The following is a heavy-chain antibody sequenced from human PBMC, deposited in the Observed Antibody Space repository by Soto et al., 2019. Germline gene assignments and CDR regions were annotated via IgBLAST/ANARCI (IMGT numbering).Heavy chain of an antibody. Sequence: QVQLVESGGGVVQPGRSLRLSCAASGFTFSSYGMHWVRQAPGKGLEWVAVIWYDGSNKYYADSVKGRFTISRDNAKNTLYLQMNSLRTEDTAVYYCARVLYYDIGGPWAFDIWGQGTKVTVSS. J-gene: IGHJ3*02. CDR2: IWYDGSNK. CDR3: ARVLYYDIGGPWAFDI. V-gene: IGHV3-33*01. CDR1: GFTFSSYG. D-gene: IGHD3-22*01.